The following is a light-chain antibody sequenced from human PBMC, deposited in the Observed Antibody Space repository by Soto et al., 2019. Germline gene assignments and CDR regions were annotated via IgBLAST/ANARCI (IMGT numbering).Light chain of an antibody. Sequence: QSVLTQPPSVSGAPGQRVTISCTGSSSNIGAGYDVHWYQQLPGTAPKLLIYGNSNRPSGVPDRFSGSKSGTSASLAITGLQAEDEADYYCQSYDSSLSVFGIGTKLTVL. CDR3: QSYDSSLSV. CDR1: SSNIGAGYD. V-gene: IGLV1-40*01. CDR2: GNS. J-gene: IGLJ1*01.